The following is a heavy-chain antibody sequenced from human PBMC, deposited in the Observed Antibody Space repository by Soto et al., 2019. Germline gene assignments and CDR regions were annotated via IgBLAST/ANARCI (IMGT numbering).Heavy chain of an antibody. J-gene: IGHJ3*02. CDR2: ISTSGDST. Sequence: GGALGLSRAGSGFTLRNLGLSRVRQAPGKGVEWVSVISTSGDSTYYADSVKGRFTISRDNSKNTLDLQMNSLRAEDTAIYYCAKGGRFGSGSSYGDGFDMWGQGTMVTVSS. D-gene: IGHD3-10*01. V-gene: IGHV3-23*01. CDR1: GFTLRNLG. CDR3: AKGGRFGSGSSYGDGFDM.